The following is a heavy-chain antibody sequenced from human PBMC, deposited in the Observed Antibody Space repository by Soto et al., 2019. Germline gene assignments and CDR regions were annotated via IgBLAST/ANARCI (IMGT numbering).Heavy chain of an antibody. CDR2: ISYDGSNK. V-gene: IGHV3-30*18. J-gene: IGHJ4*02. CDR1: GFTFSSYG. CDR3: AKVDNLAARPPFDY. D-gene: IGHD6-6*01. Sequence: GGSLRLSCAASGFTFSSYGMHWVRQAPGKGLEWVAVISYDGSNKYYADSVKGRFTISRDNSKNTLYLQMNSLRAEDTAVYYCAKVDNLAARPPFDYWGQGTLVTVSS.